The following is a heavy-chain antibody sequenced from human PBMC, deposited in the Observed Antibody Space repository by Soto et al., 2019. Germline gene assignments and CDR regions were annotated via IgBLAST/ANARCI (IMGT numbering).Heavy chain of an antibody. V-gene: IGHV1-69*01. CDR3: ARGKDIAVAGRPYYYDYDMDV. D-gene: IGHD6-19*01. CDR2: IIPIFGTA. J-gene: IGHJ6*01. CDR1: GGTFSSYA. Sequence: QVQLVQSGAEVKKPGSSVKVSCKASGGTFSSYAISWVRQAPGQGLEWMGGIIPIFGTANYAQKFQGRVTITADESTSTAYMELSSLRSEDTAVYYCARGKDIAVAGRPYYYDYDMDVWGQGTTVSVSS.